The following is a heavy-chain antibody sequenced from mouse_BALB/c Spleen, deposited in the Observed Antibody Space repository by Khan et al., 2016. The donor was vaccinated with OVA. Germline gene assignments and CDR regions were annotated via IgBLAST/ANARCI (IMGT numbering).Heavy chain of an antibody. J-gene: IGHJ4*01. Sequence: QVQLKESGPGLVAPSQSLSITCTISGLSLTNYGVHWVRQPPGKGLEWLVVIWSDGSTTYNSALKSRLSISKDNSKSQVFLKINSLQTDDTAMYFGARQPYYHYNIMDYWGQGTSVTVSS. CDR2: IWSDGST. D-gene: IGHD2-10*01. CDR1: GLSLTNYG. CDR3: ARQPYYHYNIMDY. V-gene: IGHV2-6-1*01.